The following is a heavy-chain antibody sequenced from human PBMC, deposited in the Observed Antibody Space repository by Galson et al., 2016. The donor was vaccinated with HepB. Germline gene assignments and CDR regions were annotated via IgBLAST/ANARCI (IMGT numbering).Heavy chain of an antibody. CDR3: AHRRGPAAGTFDN. D-gene: IGHD6-13*01. J-gene: IGHJ4*02. CDR1: GFSLNTGAVG. V-gene: IGHV2-5*02. Sequence: PALVKPTQTLTLTCTVSGFSLNTGAVGVGWIRQPPGKALEWLALVYWDGDTRYNPSLRGRLNITKDTSKSQVFLTVTDMDPMDTGTYYCAHRRGPAAGTFDNWGQGTVVTVSS. CDR2: VYWDGDT.